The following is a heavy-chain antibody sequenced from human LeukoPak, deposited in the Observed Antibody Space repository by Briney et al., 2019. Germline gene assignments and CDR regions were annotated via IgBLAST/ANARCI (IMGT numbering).Heavy chain of an antibody. D-gene: IGHD1-26*01. J-gene: IGHJ6*02. CDR3: ARDLTWDYGMDV. CDR1: GFTFSSYS. V-gene: IGHV3-21*01. Sequence: GGSLRLSCEASGFTFSSYSMNWVRQAPGKGLEWVSSISSSSSYIYYADSVKGRFTISRDNAKNSLYLQMNSLRAEDTAVYYCARDLTWDYGMDVWGQGTTVTVSS. CDR2: ISSSSSYI.